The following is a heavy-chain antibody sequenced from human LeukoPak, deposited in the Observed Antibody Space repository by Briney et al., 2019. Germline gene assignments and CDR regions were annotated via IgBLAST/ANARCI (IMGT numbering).Heavy chain of an antibody. J-gene: IGHJ5*02. CDR2: ISGSGGNT. V-gene: IGHV3-23*01. CDR3: AKDDNYIRFLS. D-gene: IGHD3-16*01. Sequence: GETLRLSCAASGFTFSSHGMNWVRQAPGRGLEWVSGISGSGGNTYYADSVKGRFTISRDNSKNTLYLQMNSLRAEDTAVYYCAKDDNYIRFLSWGQGTLVTVSS. CDR1: GFTFSSHG.